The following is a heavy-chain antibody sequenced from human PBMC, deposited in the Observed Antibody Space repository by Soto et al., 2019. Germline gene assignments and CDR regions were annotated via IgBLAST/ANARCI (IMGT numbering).Heavy chain of an antibody. CDR1: GYTFTSYG. CDR3: ARGFYTRGLLLDAY. CDR2: ISAYNGNT. D-gene: IGHD3-22*01. V-gene: IGHV1-18*04. Sequence: ASVKVSFKASGYTFTSYGISWVRQAPGQGLEWMGWISAYNGNTNYAQKLQGRVTMTTDTSTSTAYMELRSLRSDDTAVYYCARGFYTRGLLLDAYWGQGTLVTVSS. J-gene: IGHJ4*02.